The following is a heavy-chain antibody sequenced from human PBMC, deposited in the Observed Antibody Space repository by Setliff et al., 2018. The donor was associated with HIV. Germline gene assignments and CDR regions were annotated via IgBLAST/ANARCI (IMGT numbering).Heavy chain of an antibody. J-gene: IGHJ4*02. V-gene: IGHV4-39*01. Sequence: PSETLSLPCTVSGGSVIISHYYWAWIRQPPGKGLEWIGSIPYSGSTYYNPSLKSRITISVDTSKNQFSLKLTSVTAADTAVYYCARDTEMVKEGTDYWGQGTLVTVSS. CDR3: ARDTEMVKEGTDY. CDR1: GGSVIISHYY. D-gene: IGHD5-18*01. CDR2: IPYSGST.